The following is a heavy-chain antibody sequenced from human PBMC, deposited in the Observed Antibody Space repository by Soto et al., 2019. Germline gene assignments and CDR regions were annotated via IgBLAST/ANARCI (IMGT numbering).Heavy chain of an antibody. V-gene: IGHV6-1*01. CDR2: TYYRSKWYN. J-gene: IGHJ6*02. CDR1: GDSVSSNSAA. Sequence: SQTLSLTCAISGDSVSSNSAAWNWIRQSPSRGLEWLGRTYYRSKWYNDYAVSVKSRITINPDTSKNQFSLQPNSVTPEDTAVYYCARESLGSGWYPYYYYGMDVWGQGTTVTVSS. CDR3: ARESLGSGWYPYYYYGMDV. D-gene: IGHD6-19*01.